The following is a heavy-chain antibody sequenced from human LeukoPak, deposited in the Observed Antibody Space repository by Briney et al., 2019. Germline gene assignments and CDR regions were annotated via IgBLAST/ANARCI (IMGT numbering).Heavy chain of an antibody. V-gene: IGHV1-2*02. J-gene: IGHJ4*02. D-gene: IGHD2-21*01. CDR2: INPNSGGT. Sequence: ASVKVSCKASGYTFTGYYMHWVRQAPGQGLEWMGWINPNSGGTNYAQKFQGRVTMTRDTSISTAYMELSSLRSEDTAVYYCAIFGGGEIRVDYWGQGTLVTVSS. CDR3: AIFGGGEIRVDY. CDR1: GYTFTGYY.